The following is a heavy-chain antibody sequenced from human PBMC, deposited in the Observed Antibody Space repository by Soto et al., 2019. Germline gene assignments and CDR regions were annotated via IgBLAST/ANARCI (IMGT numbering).Heavy chain of an antibody. CDR3: AKEKVRSGYYDSSGYYYYFDY. J-gene: IGHJ4*02. V-gene: IGHV3-30*18. D-gene: IGHD3-22*01. CDR2: ISYDGSNK. Sequence: LRLSCAASGFTFSSYGMHWVRQAPGKGLEWVAVISYDGSNKYYADSVKGRFTISRDNSKNTLYLQMNSLRAEDTAVYYCAKEKVRSGYYDSSGYYYYFDYWGQGTMVTVYS. CDR1: GFTFSSYG.